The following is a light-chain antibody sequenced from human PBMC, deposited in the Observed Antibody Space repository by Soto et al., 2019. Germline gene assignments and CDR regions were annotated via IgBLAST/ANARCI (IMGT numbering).Light chain of an antibody. V-gene: IGKV3-11*01. CDR1: QSVSSY. CDR3: KERSNWLPWT. J-gene: IGKJ1*01. Sequence: EIVLTQSPATLSLSPGERATLSCRASQSVSSYLAWYQQKPGQAPRLLIYDASNRATGIPARFSGSGSGTDFTLTISSLEADDFAVYYCKERSNWLPWTGGQGTKVEIK. CDR2: DAS.